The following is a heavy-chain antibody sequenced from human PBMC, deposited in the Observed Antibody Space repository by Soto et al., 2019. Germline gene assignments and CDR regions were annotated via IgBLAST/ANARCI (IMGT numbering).Heavy chain of an antibody. CDR1: GFTFSSYA. Sequence: EVQLLESGGGLVQPGGSLRLSCAASGFTFSSYAMSWVRQAPGKGLEWVSAISGSGGSTYYADSVKARFTLSRDNSKNTLYLQMNSLRAEDPAVYYCAKTGARGVVIMWFDPWGQGTLVTVSS. CDR2: ISGSGGST. J-gene: IGHJ5*02. V-gene: IGHV3-23*01. CDR3: AKTGARGVVIMWFDP. D-gene: IGHD3-3*01.